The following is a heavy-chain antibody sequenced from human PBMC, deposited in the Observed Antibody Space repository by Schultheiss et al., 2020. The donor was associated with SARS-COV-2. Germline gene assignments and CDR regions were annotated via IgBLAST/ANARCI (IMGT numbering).Heavy chain of an antibody. CDR1: GFTFTSSA. V-gene: IGHV1-58*02. J-gene: IGHJ1*01. CDR3: ASSSGWYFAEYFQH. Sequence: KISCKASGFTFTSSAMQWVRQARGQRLEWIGWIVVGSGNTNYAQKFQERVTITRDMSTSTAYMELSSLRSEDTAVYYCASSSGWYFAEYFQHWGQGTLVTVSS. D-gene: IGHD6-19*01. CDR2: IVVGSGNT.